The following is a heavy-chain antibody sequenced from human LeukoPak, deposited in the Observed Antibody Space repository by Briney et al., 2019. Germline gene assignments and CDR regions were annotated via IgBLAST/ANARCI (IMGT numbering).Heavy chain of an antibody. Sequence: PSETLSLTCAVYGGSFSGYYWSWIRQPPGKGLEWIGEINHSGSTNYNPSLKSRVTISVDTSKNQFSLKLSSVTAADTAVYYCARGIFVVVVAARERYFDYWGQGTLVTVSS. CDR2: INHSGST. CDR3: ARGIFVVVVAARERYFDY. V-gene: IGHV4-34*01. J-gene: IGHJ4*02. CDR1: GGSFSGYY. D-gene: IGHD2-15*01.